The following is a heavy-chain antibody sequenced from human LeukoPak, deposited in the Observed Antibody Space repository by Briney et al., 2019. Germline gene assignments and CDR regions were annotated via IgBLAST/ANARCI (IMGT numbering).Heavy chain of an antibody. D-gene: IGHD3-16*02. Sequence: ASLKVSCKASGYTFTSYDINWVRQATGQGLEWMGWMNPNSGNTGYAQKLQGRVTMITDTSTSTAYMELRSLRSDDTAVYYCARDRGGYVWGSYRPSDAFDIWGQGTMVTVSS. CDR2: MNPNSGNT. CDR3: ARDRGGYVWGSYRPSDAFDI. V-gene: IGHV1-8*01. CDR1: GYTFTSYD. J-gene: IGHJ3*02.